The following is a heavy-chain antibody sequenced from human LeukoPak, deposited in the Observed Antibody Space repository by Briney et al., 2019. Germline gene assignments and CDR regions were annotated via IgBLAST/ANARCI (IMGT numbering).Heavy chain of an antibody. Sequence: SETLSLTCTVSGGSISSYHWSWIRQPPGKGLEWIGYISYSGSTNYNPSLKSRVIMSLDTSKNQFSLRLTSVIAADTAVYYCARDSYSSSWYHVFDYWGQGTLVTVSS. J-gene: IGHJ4*02. D-gene: IGHD6-13*01. CDR2: ISYSGST. CDR1: GGSISSYH. V-gene: IGHV4-59*01. CDR3: ARDSYSSSWYHVFDY.